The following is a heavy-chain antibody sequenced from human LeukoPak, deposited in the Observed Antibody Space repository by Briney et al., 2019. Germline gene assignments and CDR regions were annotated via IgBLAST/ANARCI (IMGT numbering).Heavy chain of an antibody. Sequence: GGSLRLSCAASGFTFSSYSMNWVRQAPGKGLEWVSSISSSSSYIYYADSVKGRFTISRGNAKNSLYLQMNSLRAEDTAVYYCARAGSGWLIDYWGQGTLVTVSS. CDR3: ARAGSGWLIDY. D-gene: IGHD6-19*01. CDR2: ISSSSSYI. CDR1: GFTFSSYS. J-gene: IGHJ4*02. V-gene: IGHV3-21*01.